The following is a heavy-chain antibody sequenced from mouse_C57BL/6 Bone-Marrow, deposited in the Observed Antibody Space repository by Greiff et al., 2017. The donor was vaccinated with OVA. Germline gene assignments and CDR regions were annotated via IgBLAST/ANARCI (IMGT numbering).Heavy chain of an antibody. V-gene: IGHV14-3*01. CDR3: ARIPYYYGSNYAMDY. J-gene: IGHJ4*01. Sequence: VQLKESVAELVRPGASVKLSCTASGFNIKNTYMHWVKQRPEQGLEWIGRIDPANGNTKYAPKFQGKATITADTSSNTAYLQLSSLTSEDTAIYYCARIPYYYGSNYAMDYWGQGTSVTVSS. CDR2: IDPANGNT. CDR1: GFNIKNTY. D-gene: IGHD1-1*01.